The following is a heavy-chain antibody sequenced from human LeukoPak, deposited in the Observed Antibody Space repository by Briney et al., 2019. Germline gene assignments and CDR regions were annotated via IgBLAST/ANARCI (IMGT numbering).Heavy chain of an antibody. J-gene: IGHJ4*02. CDR1: GFTFGDYA. Sequence: GGSLRHSCTTSGFTFGDYAMSWVRQAPGKGLEWVGFIRSKAYGGTTEYAASVKGRFTISRDDSKSIAYLQMNSLKTEDTAVYYCAPLIPLDYWGQGTLVTVSS. D-gene: IGHD2-21*01. CDR3: APLIPLDY. V-gene: IGHV3-49*04. CDR2: IRSKAYGGTT.